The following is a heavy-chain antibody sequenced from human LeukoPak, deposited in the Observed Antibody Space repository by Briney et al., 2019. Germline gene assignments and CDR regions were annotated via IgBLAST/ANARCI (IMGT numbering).Heavy chain of an antibody. Sequence: PSESLSLTCTVSGDSVSSSSYHWDWIRQPPGKVLAWVGNICYSVSTYYNPSLRSRVTMTVDTSKNQYSLRLRSVTGPDTAIYYGARHSRSGYGVYENAFDLWGQGTMVSVSS. V-gene: IGHV4-39*01. CDR3: ARHSRSGYGVYENAFDL. CDR1: GDSVSSSSYH. J-gene: IGHJ3*01. CDR2: ICYSVST. D-gene: IGHD5/OR15-5a*01.